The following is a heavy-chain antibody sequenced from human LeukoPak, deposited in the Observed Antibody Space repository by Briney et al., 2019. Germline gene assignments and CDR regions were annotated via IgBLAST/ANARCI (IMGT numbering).Heavy chain of an antibody. CDR2: IYYSGST. D-gene: IGHD3-16*01. Sequence: SETLSLTCTVSGGSIRSSSYCWGWIRQPPGKGLEWIGSIYYSGSTYYNPSLKSRVTISVDTSKNQFSLKLSSVTAADTAVFSCARGGRGGPRNAWGQGTLVTVSS. CDR3: ARGGRGGPRNA. V-gene: IGHV4-39*01. J-gene: IGHJ4*02. CDR1: GGSIRSSSYC.